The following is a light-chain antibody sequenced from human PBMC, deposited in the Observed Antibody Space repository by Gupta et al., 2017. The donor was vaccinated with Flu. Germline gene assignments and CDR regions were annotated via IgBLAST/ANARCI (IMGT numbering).Light chain of an antibody. CDR3: QHYYNSVPLT. V-gene: IGKV3D-20*01. CDR1: QSVNNYY. Sequence: EIVLTESPATLSLSPGERATLSCGASQSVNNYYLAWYQQKPGRAPTLLIYDTSIRATGIPDRFSGSGSGTDFTLTISGREPEDFAVYYCQHYYNSVPLTFGGGTRVEIK. CDR2: DTS. J-gene: IGKJ4*01.